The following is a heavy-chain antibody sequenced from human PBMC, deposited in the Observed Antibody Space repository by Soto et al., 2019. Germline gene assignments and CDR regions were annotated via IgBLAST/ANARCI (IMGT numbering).Heavy chain of an antibody. CDR3: ARDLFDEYCSGGSCYSVPYFDY. J-gene: IGHJ4*02. CDR1: GYTFTSYA. CDR2: ISAYNGNT. V-gene: IGHV1-18*01. D-gene: IGHD2-15*01. Sequence: GASVKVSCKASGYTFTSYAMHWVRQAPGQRLEWMGWISAYNGNTNYAQKLQGRVTMTTDTSTSTAYMELRSLRSDDTAVYYCARDLFDEYCSGGSCYSVPYFDYWGQGTLVTVSS.